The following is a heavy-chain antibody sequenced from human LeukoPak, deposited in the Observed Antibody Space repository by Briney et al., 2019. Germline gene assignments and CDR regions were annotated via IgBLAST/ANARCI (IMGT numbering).Heavy chain of an antibody. V-gene: IGHV3-30*04. D-gene: IGHD3-3*01. CDR1: GFTFSSYA. J-gene: IGHJ6*02. CDR3: ARDVSYDYFVPSWGMDV. Sequence: PGRSLRLSCAASGFTFSSYAMHWVRQAPGKGLEWVAVISYDGSNKYYADSVKGRFTISRDNSKNTLYLQMNSLRAEDTAVYYCARDVSYDYFVPSWGMDVWGQGTTVTVSS. CDR2: ISYDGSNK.